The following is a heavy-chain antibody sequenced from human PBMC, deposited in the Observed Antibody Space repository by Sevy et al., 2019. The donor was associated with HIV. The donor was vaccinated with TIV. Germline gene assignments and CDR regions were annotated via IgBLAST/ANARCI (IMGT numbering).Heavy chain of an antibody. J-gene: IGHJ5*02. Sequence: GESLKISCKASGYTFTSYGISWVRQAPGQGLEWMGWISAYNGNTNYAQKLQGRVTMTTDTSTSTTYMELRSLRSDDTAVYYCASLAVGSSSPGWFDPWGQGTLVTVSS. D-gene: IGHD6-6*01. CDR1: GYTFTSYG. CDR2: ISAYNGNT. V-gene: IGHV1-18*01. CDR3: ASLAVGSSSPGWFDP.